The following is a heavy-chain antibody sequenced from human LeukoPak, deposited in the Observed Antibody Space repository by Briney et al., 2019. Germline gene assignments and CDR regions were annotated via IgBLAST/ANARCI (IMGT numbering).Heavy chain of an antibody. Sequence: GGSLRLSCAASGFTFSSYGMHWVRQAPGKGLEWVAIISYDGSNKYYADSVKGRFTISRDNSKNTLYLQMNSLRAEDTAVYYCAKYGQGGRYPLFDYWGQGTLVTVSS. CDR1: GFTFSSYG. J-gene: IGHJ4*02. D-gene: IGHD2-2*01. CDR3: AKYGQGGRYPLFDY. V-gene: IGHV3-30*18. CDR2: ISYDGSNK.